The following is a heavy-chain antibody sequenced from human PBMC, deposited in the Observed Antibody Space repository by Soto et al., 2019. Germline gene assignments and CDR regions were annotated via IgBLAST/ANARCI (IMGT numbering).Heavy chain of an antibody. CDR3: AREMSDYDILPGYYNNWFAG. D-gene: IGHD3-9*01. CDR1: GCTFSSYA. Sequence: SVKVSCKASGCTFSSYAISWVRQAPGQGLEWMGGIIPIFGTANYAQKFQGRVTITADKSTSTAYMELSSLRSEDTAVYYCAREMSDYDILPGYYNNWFAGWGQGTLFTV. J-gene: IGHJ5*02. CDR2: IIPIFGTA. V-gene: IGHV1-69*06.